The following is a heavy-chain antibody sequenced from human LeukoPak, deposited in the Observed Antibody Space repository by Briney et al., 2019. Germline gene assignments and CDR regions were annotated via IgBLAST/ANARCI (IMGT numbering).Heavy chain of an antibody. CDR2: ISWDGGST. CDR3: AKDGGGDTESPIDY. Sequence: GGSLRLSCAASGFTFDDYTMHWVRQAPGKGLKWVSLISWDGGSTYYADSVQGRFTISRDNSKNSLYLQMNSLRTEDTALYYCAKDGGGDTESPIDYWGQGTLVTVSS. V-gene: IGHV3-43*01. D-gene: IGHD3-16*01. J-gene: IGHJ4*02. CDR1: GFTFDDYT.